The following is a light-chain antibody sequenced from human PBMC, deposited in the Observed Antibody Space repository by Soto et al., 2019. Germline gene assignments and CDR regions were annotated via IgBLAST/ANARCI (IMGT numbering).Light chain of an antibody. V-gene: IGLV1-40*01. J-gene: IGLJ2*01. CDR3: QSYDSSLVGLI. Sequence: QSVLTQPPSVTGAPGQRVTISCTGNNSNIGAGYPVHWYQQFPGTAPKLLIYANTNRPSGVPDRFSGSKSGTSASLAITGLQAEDEADFYCQSYDSSLVGLIFGGGTQLTVL. CDR1: NSNIGAGYP. CDR2: ANT.